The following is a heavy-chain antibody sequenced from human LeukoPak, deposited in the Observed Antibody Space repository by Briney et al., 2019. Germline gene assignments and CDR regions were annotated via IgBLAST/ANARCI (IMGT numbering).Heavy chain of an antibody. CDR1: GGTFSSYA. Sequence: ASVKVSCKASGGTFSSYAISWVRQAPGQGLEWMGGIIPIFGTANYAQKFQGRVTITTDESTSTAYMELSSLRSEDTAVYYCARGGAGNYYYYYMDVWGKGTTVTVSS. J-gene: IGHJ6*03. CDR2: IIPIFGTA. D-gene: IGHD3-10*01. CDR3: ARGGAGNYYYYYMDV. V-gene: IGHV1-69*05.